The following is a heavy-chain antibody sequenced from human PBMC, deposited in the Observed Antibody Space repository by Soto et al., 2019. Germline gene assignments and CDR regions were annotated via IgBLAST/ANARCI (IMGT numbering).Heavy chain of an antibody. J-gene: IGHJ4*02. CDR3: ARVRPYYDN. Sequence: PGGSLRLSXAASGFTFSNYAMNWVRQAPGKGLEWVSAITGRGDSTYYADSVKGRFTISRDNSKNTLYLQMSSLRAEDTAVYFCARVRPYYDNWGRGILVTVSS. V-gene: IGHV3-23*01. CDR2: ITGRGDST. CDR1: GFTFSNYA.